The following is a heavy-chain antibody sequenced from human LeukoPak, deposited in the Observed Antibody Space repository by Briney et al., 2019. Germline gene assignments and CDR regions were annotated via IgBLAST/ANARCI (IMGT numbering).Heavy chain of an antibody. D-gene: IGHD4-17*01. CDR3: ASHDDGLPGTFDY. CDR1: EFTLFSYN. Sequence: GGSLRLSCAASEFTLFSYNLHWVRQAPGKGLEWVAVISSDGSNKYYADYVKGRFTISRDIYKNTLYLQMKSVGDEDTYVYYCASHDDGLPGTFDYWGQGTMVTVSS. J-gene: IGHJ4*02. CDR2: ISSDGSNK. V-gene: IGHV3-30-3*01.